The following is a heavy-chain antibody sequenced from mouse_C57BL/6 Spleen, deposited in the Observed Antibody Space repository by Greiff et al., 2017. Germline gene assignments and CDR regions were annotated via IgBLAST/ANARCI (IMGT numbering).Heavy chain of an antibody. D-gene: IGHD1-1*01. J-gene: IGHJ2*01. CDR1: GYTFTSYW. CDR2: IDPSDSYT. Sequence: QVQLQQPGAELVMPGASVKLSCKASGYTFTSYWMHWVKQRPGQGLEWIGEIDPSDSYTNYNQKFKGKSTLTVDKSSSTAYMQLSSLTSEDSAVYYCARSSITTVVAGDFDYWGQGTTLTVSS. CDR3: ARSSITTVVAGDFDY. V-gene: IGHV1-69*01.